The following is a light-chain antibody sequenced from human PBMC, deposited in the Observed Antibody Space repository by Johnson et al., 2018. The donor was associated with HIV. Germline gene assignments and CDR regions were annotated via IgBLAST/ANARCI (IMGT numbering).Light chain of an antibody. CDR3: GTWDNSLRTAL. J-gene: IGLJ1*01. CDR1: SSNIGNNY. V-gene: IGLV1-51*01. Sequence: QPVLTQPPSVSAAAGQKVTISCSGSSSNIGNNYVAWYQQVPGTAPKLLIYDNNRRPSGVPDRFSGSKSGTSATVGITGLQTGDEADYFCGTWDNSLRTALFGTGTKVTVL. CDR2: DNN.